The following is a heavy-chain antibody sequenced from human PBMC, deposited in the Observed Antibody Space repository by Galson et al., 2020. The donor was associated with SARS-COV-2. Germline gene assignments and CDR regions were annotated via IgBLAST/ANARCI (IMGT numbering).Heavy chain of an antibody. CDR2: ISYDGSNK. Sequence: TGGSLRLSCAASGFTFSSYAMHWVRQAPGTGLEWVAVISYDGSNKYYADSVKGRFTISRDNSKNTQYLQMNSLRAEDTAVYYCASDYYDSSGYYYGWGYWGQGTLVTVSS. D-gene: IGHD3-22*01. V-gene: IGHV3-30-3*01. CDR3: ASDYYDSSGYYYGWGY. CDR1: GFTFSSYA. J-gene: IGHJ4*02.